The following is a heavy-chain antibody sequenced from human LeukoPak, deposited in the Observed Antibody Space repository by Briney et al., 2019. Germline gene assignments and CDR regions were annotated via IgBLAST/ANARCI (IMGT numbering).Heavy chain of an antibody. V-gene: IGHV4-4*07. Sequence: PSETLSLTCTVSGGSISSYYWSWIRQPAGKGLEWIGRIYTSGSTNYSPSLKSRVTMSVDTSKNQFSLKLSSVTAADTAVYYCARDTTVTTETYYYYYGMDVWGQGTTVTVSS. CDR3: ARDTTVTTETYYYYYGMDV. CDR2: IYTSGST. D-gene: IGHD4-17*01. CDR1: GGSISSYY. J-gene: IGHJ6*02.